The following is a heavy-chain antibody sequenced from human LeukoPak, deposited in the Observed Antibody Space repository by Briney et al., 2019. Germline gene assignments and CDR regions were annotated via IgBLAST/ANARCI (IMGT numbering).Heavy chain of an antibody. J-gene: IGHJ4*02. CDR1: GLTFSGSA. CDR3: TGNYYGSGSYADFDY. CDR2: IRSTANGYAT. D-gene: IGHD3-10*01. V-gene: IGHV3-73*01. Sequence: PGGSLRLSCAASGLTFSGSALHWVRQASGKGLEWVGRIRSTANGYATAYAASVKGRFTISRDDSKNTAYPQMDSLKTEDTAVYYCTGNYYGSGSYADFDYWGQGTLVTVSS.